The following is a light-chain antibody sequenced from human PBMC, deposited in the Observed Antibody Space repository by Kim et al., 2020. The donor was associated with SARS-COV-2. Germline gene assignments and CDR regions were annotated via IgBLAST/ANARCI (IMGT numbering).Light chain of an antibody. CDR2: AVS. CDR3: SSYIGSNSYV. Sequence: GASVTITCIGTSSNVGCYSFVSWYQPHPGKAPKLIICAVSKRPSGVPGRFSGSRSGNTASLTVSWLQTEDEADYYCSSYIGSNSYVFGSGTKVTVL. CDR1: SSNVGCYSF. J-gene: IGLJ1*01. V-gene: IGLV2-8*01.